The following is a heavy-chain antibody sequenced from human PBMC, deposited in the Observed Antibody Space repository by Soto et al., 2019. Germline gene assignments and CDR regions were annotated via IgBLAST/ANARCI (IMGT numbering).Heavy chain of an antibody. J-gene: IGHJ5*02. CDR3: ARHTWGIAAAGGNWFDP. CDR1: GGSISSSSYY. V-gene: IGHV4-39*01. Sequence: TSETLSLTCTVSGGSISSSSYYWGWIRQPPGKGLEWIGSIYYSGSTYYNPSLKSRVTISVDTSKNQFSLKLSSVTAADTAVYYCARHTWGIAAAGGNWFDPWGQGTLVTVSS. D-gene: IGHD6-13*01. CDR2: IYYSGST.